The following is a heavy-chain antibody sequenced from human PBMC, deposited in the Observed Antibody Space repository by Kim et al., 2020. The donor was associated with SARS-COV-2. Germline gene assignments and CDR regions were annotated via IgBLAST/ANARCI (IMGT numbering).Heavy chain of an antibody. J-gene: IGHJ6*02. CDR3: ARGGNDFWSRNGMDV. Sequence: SETLSLTCTVSGGSISSYYWSWIRQPPGKGLEWIGDIYYSGSTNYNPSLKSRVTISVDTSKNQFSLKLSSVTAADTAVYYCARGGNDFWSRNGMDVWGQGTTVTLSS. V-gene: IGHV4-59*13. CDR1: GGSISSYY. CDR2: IYYSGST. D-gene: IGHD3-3*01.